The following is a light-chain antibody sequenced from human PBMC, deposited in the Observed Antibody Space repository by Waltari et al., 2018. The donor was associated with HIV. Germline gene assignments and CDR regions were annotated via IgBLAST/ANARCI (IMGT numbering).Light chain of an antibody. Sequence: EIVLTTSPGTLSLSPGERATLSCRASQSVSSSYLAWYQQKSGLAPRLLIYGASSGATGIPDRFSGSGAGTECTLTIARLEPEDVAVYYCQQSGTFGQGTRVEI. CDR1: QSVSSSY. CDR3: QQSGT. J-gene: IGKJ1*01. CDR2: GAS. V-gene: IGKV3-20*01.